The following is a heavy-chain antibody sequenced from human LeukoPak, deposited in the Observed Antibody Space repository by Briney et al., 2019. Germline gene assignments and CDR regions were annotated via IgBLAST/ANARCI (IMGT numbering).Heavy chain of an antibody. V-gene: IGHV3-30-3*02. CDR1: GFTFSSYA. D-gene: IGHD2-15*01. J-gene: IGHJ6*03. CDR2: ISYDGSNK. CDR3: AKTHGPYCSGGTCFDHYYYMDI. Sequence: GGSLRLSCAASGFTFSSYAMHWVRQAPGKGLEWVAVISYDGSNKYYADSVKGRFTISRDNSKNTLYLQMNSLRVEDTALYYCAKTHGPYCSGGTCFDHYYYMDIWGKGTTVTVSS.